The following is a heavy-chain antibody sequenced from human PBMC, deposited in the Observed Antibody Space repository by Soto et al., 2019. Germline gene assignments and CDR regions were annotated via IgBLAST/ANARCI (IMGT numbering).Heavy chain of an antibody. CDR3: ARDMYSSDYFVKWFEP. CDR2: ISHDGINK. CDR1: GFSFSSYA. Sequence: QVRLVESGGGVVQPGRSLRLSCTASGFSFSSYAMYWFRQPPGKGLEWVAVISHDGINKHYADSVKGRVTVSRDNSNHSLDLQLNRLRGEDTARYYCARDMYSSDYFVKWFEPWGQGTLVTVSS. J-gene: IGHJ5*02. D-gene: IGHD6-19*01. V-gene: IGHV3-30-3*01.